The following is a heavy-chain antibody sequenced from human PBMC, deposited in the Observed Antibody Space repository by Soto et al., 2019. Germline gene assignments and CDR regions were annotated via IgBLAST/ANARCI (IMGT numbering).Heavy chain of an antibody. CDR2: IRDTGGYT. J-gene: IGHJ4*02. CDR1: GFTFSGYA. V-gene: IGHV3-23*01. Sequence: EVQLLESGGGLVQPGGSLRLSCVASGFTFSGYAMSWVRQAPGKGLQWVSAIRDTGGYTYYADSVKGRFPISRDNSKSTLFLQTDSLTADDSALYYCAKPSHEMLTGYSPFDHWGQGTLVTVSS. D-gene: IGHD3-9*01. CDR3: AKPSHEMLTGYSPFDH.